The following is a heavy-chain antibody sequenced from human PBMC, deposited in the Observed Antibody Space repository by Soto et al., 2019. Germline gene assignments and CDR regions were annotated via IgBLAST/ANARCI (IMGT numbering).Heavy chain of an antibody. Sequence: EVQLVESGGGLVKPGGSLRLSCAASGFTFSSYSMNWDRQAPGKGLEWVSSISSSSGYIYYADSVKGRFTISRDNAKNSLYLQMNSLRAEDTAVYYCARDQPGYSYGYGLGYWGQGTLVTVSS. CDR1: GFTFSSYS. D-gene: IGHD5-18*01. V-gene: IGHV3-21*01. CDR3: ARDQPGYSYGYGLGY. J-gene: IGHJ4*02. CDR2: ISSSSGYI.